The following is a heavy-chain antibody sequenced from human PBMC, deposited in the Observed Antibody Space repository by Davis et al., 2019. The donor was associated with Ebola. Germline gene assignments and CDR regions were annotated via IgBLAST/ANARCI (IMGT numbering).Heavy chain of an antibody. CDR1: GGTFGSDA. CDR2: INPNSGGT. Sequence: ASVKVSCKASGGTFGSDAINWVRQAPGQGLEWMGWINPNSGGTNYAQKFQGWVTMTRDTSISTAYMELSRLRSDDTAVYYCARDRPECSSSGRIAYYYYGMDVWGQGTTVTVSS. V-gene: IGHV1-2*04. CDR3: ARDRPECSSSGRIAYYYYGMDV. J-gene: IGHJ6*02. D-gene: IGHD6-6*01.